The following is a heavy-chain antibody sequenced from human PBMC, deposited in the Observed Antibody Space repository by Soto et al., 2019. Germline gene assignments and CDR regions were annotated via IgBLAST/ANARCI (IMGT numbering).Heavy chain of an antibody. Sequence: QITLKESGPTLVNPTQTLTLTCTFSGFSLSTSGAAVGWIRQPPGKALEWLALVYWDDDKRYSPSIKNRVTITKDTSKNQVVLTLTNAEPVDTATYYCAHRQLVTFFSLVTQTDVWFDSWGQGTLVTVPS. J-gene: IGHJ5*01. CDR2: VYWDDDK. V-gene: IGHV2-5*02. D-gene: IGHD3-3*02. CDR1: GFSLSTSGAA. CDR3: AHRQLVTFFSLVTQTDVWFDS.